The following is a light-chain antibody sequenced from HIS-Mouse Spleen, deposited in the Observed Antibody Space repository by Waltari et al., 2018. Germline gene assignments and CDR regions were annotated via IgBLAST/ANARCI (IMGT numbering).Light chain of an antibody. V-gene: IGLV2-23*01. CDR3: CSYAGSSTYVV. CDR2: EGS. Sequence: QSALTQPASVSGSPGQSITISCTGTSSDVGRFNLLSWYQQHPGKAPKPMIYEGSKRPSGVSNRFSGSKSGNTASLTISGLQAEDEADYYCCSYAGSSTYVVFGGGTKLTVL. J-gene: IGLJ2*01. CDR1: SSDVGRFNL.